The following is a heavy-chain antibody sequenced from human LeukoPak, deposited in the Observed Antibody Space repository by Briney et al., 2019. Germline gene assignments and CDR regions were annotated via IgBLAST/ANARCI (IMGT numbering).Heavy chain of an antibody. V-gene: IGHV1-69*05. J-gene: IGHJ4*02. CDR1: GGTFSSYA. Sequence: SVKVSCKASGGTFSSYAIGWVRQAPGQGLEWMGRIIPIFGTANYAQKFQGRVTITTDESTSTAYMELSSLRSEDTAVYYCARGQSTVTMKSYYFDYWGQGTLVTVSS. CDR2: IIPIFGTA. D-gene: IGHD4-17*01. CDR3: ARGQSTVTMKSYYFDY.